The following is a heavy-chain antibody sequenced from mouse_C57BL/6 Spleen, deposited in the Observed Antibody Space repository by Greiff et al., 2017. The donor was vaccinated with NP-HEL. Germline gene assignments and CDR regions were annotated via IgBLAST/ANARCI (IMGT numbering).Heavy chain of an antibody. V-gene: IGHV5-9-1*02. CDR1: GFTFSSYA. CDR3: TREEFYSDYPYYFDY. CDR2: ISSGGDYI. J-gene: IGHJ2*01. D-gene: IGHD2-4*01. Sequence: EVKLMESGEGLVKPGGSLKLSCAASGFTFSSYAMSWVRQTPEKRLEWVAYISSGGDYIYYADTVKGRFTISRDNARNTLYMQMSSLKSEDTAMYYCTREEFYSDYPYYFDYWGQGTTLTVSS.